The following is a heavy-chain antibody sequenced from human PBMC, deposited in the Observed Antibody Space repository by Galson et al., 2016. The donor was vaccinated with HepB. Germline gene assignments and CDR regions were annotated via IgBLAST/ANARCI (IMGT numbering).Heavy chain of an antibody. Sequence: ETLSLTCAVYGGSFSGYFWTWIRQPPGKGLEWIGEINHSGSIKYNPSLKSRVTISVDTSKNQFSLKLSSVTAADTAVYYCARGHRYTTMAQYYIYAHGMDVWGQGTTVTVSS. D-gene: IGHD5-18*01. CDR2: INHSGSI. V-gene: IGHV4-34*01. CDR1: GGSFSGYF. CDR3: ARGHRYTTMAQYYIYAHGMDV. J-gene: IGHJ6*02.